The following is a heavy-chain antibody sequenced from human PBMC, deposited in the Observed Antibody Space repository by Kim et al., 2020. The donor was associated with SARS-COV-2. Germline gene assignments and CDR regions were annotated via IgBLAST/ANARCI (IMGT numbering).Heavy chain of an antibody. V-gene: IGHV3-7*01. D-gene: IGHD1-26*01. CDR1: GFTFSSYW. CDR3: VGSYGAFDI. CDR2: IKQDGSEK. J-gene: IGHJ3*02. Sequence: GGSLRLSCAASGFTFSSYWMSWVRQAPGKGLEWVANIKQDGSEKFYVDSVKGRFTISRDNSKNSLYLQMNSLRAEDTAVYYCVGSYGAFDIWGQGTMVTV.